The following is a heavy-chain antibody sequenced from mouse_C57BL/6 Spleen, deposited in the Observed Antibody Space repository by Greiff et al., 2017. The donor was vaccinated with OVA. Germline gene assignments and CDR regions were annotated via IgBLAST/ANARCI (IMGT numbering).Heavy chain of an antibody. CDR2: IRSKSNNYAT. J-gene: IGHJ4*01. D-gene: IGHD4-1*02. V-gene: IGHV10-1*01. Sequence: DVMLVESGGGLVQPKGSLKLSCAASGFSFNTYAMNWVRQAPGKGLEWVARIRSKSNNYATYYADSVKDRFTISRDDSESMLYLQMNNLKTEDTAMYYCVRPNWDVGAMDYWGQGTSVTVSS. CDR3: VRPNWDVGAMDY. CDR1: GFSFNTYA.